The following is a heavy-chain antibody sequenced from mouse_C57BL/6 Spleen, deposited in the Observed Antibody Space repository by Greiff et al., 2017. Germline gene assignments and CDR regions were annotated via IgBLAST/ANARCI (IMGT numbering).Heavy chain of an antibody. CDR3: AGSGNTADFDY. V-gene: IGHV1-54*01. Sequence: QVQLQQSGAELVRPGTSVKVSCKASGYAFTTYLIEWVKQRPGQGLEWIGVINPGSGGTNYNEKFKGKATLTADKSASTAYMQLSSLTSEASAGYCCAGSGNTADFDYWGQGTTLTVSS. CDR1: GYAFTTYL. D-gene: IGHD5-2*01. J-gene: IGHJ2*01. CDR2: INPGSGGT.